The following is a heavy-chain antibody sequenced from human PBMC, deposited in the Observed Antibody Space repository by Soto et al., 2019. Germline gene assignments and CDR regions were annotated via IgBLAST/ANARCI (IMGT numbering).Heavy chain of an antibody. CDR1: GGSISSGVYY. CDR3: ARNIGVTTNYYGMDV. D-gene: IGHD4-17*01. V-gene: IGHV4-31*03. Sequence: KPSETLSLTCTVSGGSISSGVYYWIWIRQHPGKVLEWIGYIYYSGSTYYNPSLKSRVTISVDTSKNQFSLKLSSVTAADTAVYYCARNIGVTTNYYGMDVWGQGTTVTVSS. J-gene: IGHJ6*02. CDR2: IYYSGST.